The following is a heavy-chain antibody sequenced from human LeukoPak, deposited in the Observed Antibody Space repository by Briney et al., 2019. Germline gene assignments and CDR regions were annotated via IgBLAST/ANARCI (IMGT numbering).Heavy chain of an antibody. J-gene: IGHJ4*02. D-gene: IGHD6-19*01. CDR2: IHYSGST. CDR1: GDSISSGDHY. V-gene: IGHV4-30-4*01. Sequence: SQTLSLTCTVSGDSISSGDHYWSWIRQPPGKGLEWIGYIHYSGSTYYNPSLKSRVIISGDMSKNQFSLSLNSLTAEDSAMYYCARAAAGTNSWYYFDYWGQGTMVTVSS. CDR3: ARAAAGTNSWYYFDY.